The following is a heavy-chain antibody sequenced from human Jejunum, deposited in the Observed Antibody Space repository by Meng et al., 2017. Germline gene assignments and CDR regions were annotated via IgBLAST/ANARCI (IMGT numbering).Heavy chain of an antibody. V-gene: IGHV4-31*01. CDR3: ARVNWTSSYWYFDL. CDR1: GASMSSGNYY. CDR2: IYYSGST. D-gene: IGHD1-1*01. Sequence: AWGPGVDKPSQTLYLPGTVSGASMSSGNYYWTWIRQQPGKGLEWIGYIYYSGSTYYNPSLQSLVTISIDMSENQFSLKLTSVTAADTAVYYCARVNWTSSYWYFDLWGRGTLVTVSS. J-gene: IGHJ2*01.